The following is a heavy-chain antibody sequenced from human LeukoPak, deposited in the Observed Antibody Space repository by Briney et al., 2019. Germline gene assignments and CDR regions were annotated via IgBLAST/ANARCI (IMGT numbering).Heavy chain of an antibody. CDR1: WFTFRVDY. V-gene: IGHV3-11*06. Sequence: AGGSLRLSRGASWFTFRVDYRSWLRQAPGKGLEWVSYISSSSSYTNYADSVKGRFTISRDNTKNSLYLQMNSLRAEETAEYYCTRAMVLAVRGGMDVWGQGTTVTVSS. CDR3: TRAMVLAVRGGMDV. J-gene: IGHJ6*02. D-gene: IGHD2-15*01. CDR2: ISSSSSYT.